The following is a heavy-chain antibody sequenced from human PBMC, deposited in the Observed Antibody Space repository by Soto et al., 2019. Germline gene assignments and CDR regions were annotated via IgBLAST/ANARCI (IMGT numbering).Heavy chain of an antibody. CDR3: APRSATFFFYGMDV. CDR2: ISYSGT. J-gene: IGHJ6*02. D-gene: IGHD1-26*01. CDR1: GGSITAGNYV. Sequence: QVQLQESGPGLVKPSQTLSLTCTVSGGSITAGNYVLTWIRQSPGKGLEWIGYISYSGTYYNPSLKSRLTISIDTSKNQLALQVTSVTAADTAGYYCAPRSATFFFYGMDVWGQGTTVIVSS. V-gene: IGHV4-30-4*01.